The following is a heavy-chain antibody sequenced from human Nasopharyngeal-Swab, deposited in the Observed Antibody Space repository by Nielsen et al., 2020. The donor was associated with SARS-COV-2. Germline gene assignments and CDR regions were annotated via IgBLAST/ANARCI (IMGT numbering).Heavy chain of an antibody. J-gene: IGHJ4*02. CDR3: ARAYYYDSSGCHFDY. CDR2: IYWDDDK. V-gene: IGHV2-5*02. D-gene: IGHD3-22*01. Sequence: WIRQPPGKALEWLALIYWDDDKRYSPSLKSRLTITKDTSKNQVVLTMTNMDPVDTATYYCARAYYYDSSGCHFDYWGQGTLVTVSP.